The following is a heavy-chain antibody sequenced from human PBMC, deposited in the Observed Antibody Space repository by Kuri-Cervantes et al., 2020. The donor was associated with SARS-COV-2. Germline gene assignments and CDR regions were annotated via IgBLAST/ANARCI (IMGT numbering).Heavy chain of an antibody. J-gene: IGHJ6*03. V-gene: IGHV4-4*07. CDR1: GYSISSGYY. Sequence: SETLSLTCIVSGYSISSGYYWGWIRQPAGKGLEWIGRIYTSGSTNYNPSLKSRVTMSVDTSKNQFSLKLSSVTAADTAVYYCARACQGDYGDYVRGAYYYYYMDVWGKGTTVTVSS. D-gene: IGHD4-17*01. CDR3: ARACQGDYGDYVRGAYYYYYMDV. CDR2: IYTSGST.